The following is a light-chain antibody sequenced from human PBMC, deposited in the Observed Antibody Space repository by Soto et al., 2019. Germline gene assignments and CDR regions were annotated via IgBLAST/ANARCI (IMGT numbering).Light chain of an antibody. CDR3: QQYNNHWT. CDR1: QSISSW. V-gene: IGKV1-5*01. J-gene: IGKJ1*01. Sequence: DIQMTQSPSTLSASVGNRFTITCRASQSISSWLAWYKQKPGKAPKLLIYDASSLESGVPSRLSGSGSATEFTLTISSMQPDDFATYYCQQYNNHWTFGQGTKVDIK. CDR2: DAS.